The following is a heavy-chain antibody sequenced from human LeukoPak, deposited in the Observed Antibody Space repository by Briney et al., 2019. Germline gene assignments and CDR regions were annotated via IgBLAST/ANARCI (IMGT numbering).Heavy chain of an antibody. CDR3: ESPQVHN. CDR2: IYSMGGT. V-gene: IGHV3-53*01. CDR1: GITVSSNY. J-gene: IGHJ4*02. Sequence: GGSLRLSCAASGITVSSNYMIRGRQAPSKGLDRVSVIYSMGGTSYADSVKGRFTISRDNSLNTAYLQTHSLRPEDTAIYDSESPQVHNWGQGTLVTVSS. D-gene: IGHD1-1*01.